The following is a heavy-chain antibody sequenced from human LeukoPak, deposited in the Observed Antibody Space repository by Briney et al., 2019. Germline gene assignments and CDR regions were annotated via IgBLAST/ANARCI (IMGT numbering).Heavy chain of an antibody. Sequence: PGGSLRLSCTASGFTFNEHGMSWVRQAPGKGLEWVSGINWSGGSTDYADSLRGRFTISRDNAKNSLYLQMDSLRAEDTALYYCARAPITSPFYFDYWGQGTLVTVSS. CDR2: INWSGGST. D-gene: IGHD2-2*01. V-gene: IGHV3-20*04. CDR1: GFTFNEHG. CDR3: ARAPITSPFYFDY. J-gene: IGHJ4*02.